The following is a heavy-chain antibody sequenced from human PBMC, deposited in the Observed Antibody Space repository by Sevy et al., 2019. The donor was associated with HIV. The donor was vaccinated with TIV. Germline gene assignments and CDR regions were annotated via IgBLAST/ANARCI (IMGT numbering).Heavy chain of an antibody. CDR1: GCSISSSNYY. J-gene: IGHJ4*02. CDR2: IYYTGST. CDR3: ARQMHYYDSAGYYHWDY. D-gene: IGHD3-22*01. V-gene: IGHV4-39*01. Sequence: SETLSLTCTVSGCSISSSNYYWGWIRQPPGKGLEWIANIYYTGSTYYNPSLKSRVTIFADTSKNQFSLKLSSVTAADTAVYYCARQMHYYDSAGYYHWDYWGQGTLVTVSS.